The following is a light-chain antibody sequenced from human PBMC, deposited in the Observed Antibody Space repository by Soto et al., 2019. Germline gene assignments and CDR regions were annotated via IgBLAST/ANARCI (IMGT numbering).Light chain of an antibody. V-gene: IGKV3-11*01. J-gene: IGKJ1*01. CDR1: QSVDSY. CDR3: QQRSNWPT. Sequence: EIVLTQSPGTLSLSPGERATLSCRASQSVDSYLVWYQQKPGQAPRLLIYDASNRATGIPARFSGSGSGTDFTLTISSLEPEDFAVYYCQQRSNWPTFGQGTKVDIK. CDR2: DAS.